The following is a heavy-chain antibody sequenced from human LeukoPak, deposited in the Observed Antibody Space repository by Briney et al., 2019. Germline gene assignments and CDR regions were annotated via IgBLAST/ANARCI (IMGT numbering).Heavy chain of an antibody. V-gene: IGHV3-48*03. CDR1: GFTFSSYE. D-gene: IGHD3-16*01. CDR2: ISSSGSTI. CDR3: ARGARRGYYFDY. J-gene: IGHJ4*02. Sequence: GGSLRLSCSASGFTFSSYEMNWVRQAPGKGLEWVSYISSSGSTIYYADSVKGRFTISRDNAKNSLYLQMNSLRAEDTAVYYCARGARRGYYFDYWGQGTLVTVSS.